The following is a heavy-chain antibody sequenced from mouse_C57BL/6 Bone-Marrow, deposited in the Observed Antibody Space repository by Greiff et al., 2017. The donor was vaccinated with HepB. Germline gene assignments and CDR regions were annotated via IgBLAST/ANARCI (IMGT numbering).Heavy chain of an antibody. J-gene: IGHJ2*01. CDR3: TSDRGYSNYVDY. CDR2: IRNKANNHAT. Sequence: EVMLVESGGGLVQPGGSMKLSCAASGFTFSDAWMDWVRQSPEKGLEWVAEIRNKANNHATYYAESVKGRFTISRDDSKSSVYLQMNSLRAEDTGIHYCTSDRGYSNYVDYWGQGTTLTVSS. V-gene: IGHV6-6*01. D-gene: IGHD2-5*01. CDR1: GFTFSDAW.